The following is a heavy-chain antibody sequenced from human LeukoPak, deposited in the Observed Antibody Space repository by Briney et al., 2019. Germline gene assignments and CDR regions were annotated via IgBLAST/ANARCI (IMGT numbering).Heavy chain of an antibody. Sequence: SVKVSCKASGYTFTGYYMHWVRQAPGQGLEWMGGIIPIFGTANYAQKFQGRVTITADKSTSTAYMELSSLRSEDTAVYYCARELRDTAMVTPWFDPWGQGTLVTVSS. D-gene: IGHD5-18*01. CDR2: IIPIFGTA. J-gene: IGHJ5*02. CDR3: ARELRDTAMVTPWFDP. V-gene: IGHV1-69*06. CDR1: GYTFTGYY.